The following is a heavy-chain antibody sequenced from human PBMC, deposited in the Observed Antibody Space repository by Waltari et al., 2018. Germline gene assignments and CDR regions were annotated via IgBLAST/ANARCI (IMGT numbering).Heavy chain of an antibody. CDR3: AKDMGYGDTGVDY. Sequence: SWDGGSTYYADSVKGRFTISRDNSKNSLYLQMNSLRAEDTALYYCAKDMGYGDTGVDYWGQGTLVTVSS. D-gene: IGHD4-17*01. J-gene: IGHJ4*02. V-gene: IGHV3-43D*04. CDR2: SWDGGST.